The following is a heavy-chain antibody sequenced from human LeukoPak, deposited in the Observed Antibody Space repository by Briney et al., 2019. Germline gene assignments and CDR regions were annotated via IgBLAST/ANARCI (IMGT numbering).Heavy chain of an antibody. J-gene: IGHJ3*02. CDR3: ARSYSHYYGSGSYYNYAFDI. D-gene: IGHD3-10*01. CDR2: ISAYNGNT. Sequence: ASVKVSCKASGYTFTSYGISWVRQAPGQGLEWMGWISAYNGNTNYAQKLQGRVTMTTDTSTSTAYMELSSLRSEDTAVYYCARSYSHYYGSGSYYNYAFDIWGQGTMVTVSS. V-gene: IGHV1-18*01. CDR1: GYTFTSYG.